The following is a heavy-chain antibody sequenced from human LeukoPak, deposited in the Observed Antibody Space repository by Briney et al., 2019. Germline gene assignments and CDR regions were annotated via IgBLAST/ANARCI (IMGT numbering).Heavy chain of an antibody. V-gene: IGHV1-2*02. CDR2: INPNSGGT. Sequence: ASVKVSCKASGYTFTGYYMHWVRQAPGQGLEWMGWINPNSGGTNYAQKFQGRVTMTRDTSISTAYMELSRLRSDDTAVYHCARRAVAEYYFDYWGQGTLVTVSS. D-gene: IGHD6-19*01. J-gene: IGHJ4*02. CDR3: ARRAVAEYYFDY. CDR1: GYTFTGYY.